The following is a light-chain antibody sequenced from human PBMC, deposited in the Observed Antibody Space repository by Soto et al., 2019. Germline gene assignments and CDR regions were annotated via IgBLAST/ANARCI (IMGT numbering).Light chain of an antibody. V-gene: IGKV3-15*01. CDR1: QSVSSN. Sequence: EIVMKQSPATLSVSPGERATLSCRASQSVSSNLAWYQQKPGQAPRLLIYGASNRATGIPARFSGSGSGTEFPLTISSLQSEDFAVYYCQQYNNWPTFGQGTKVEIK. J-gene: IGKJ1*01. CDR2: GAS. CDR3: QQYNNWPT.